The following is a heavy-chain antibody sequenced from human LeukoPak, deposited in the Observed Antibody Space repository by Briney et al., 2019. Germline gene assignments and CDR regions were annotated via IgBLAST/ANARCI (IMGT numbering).Heavy chain of an antibody. D-gene: IGHD3-10*01. CDR1: GGSLSNYY. J-gene: IGHJ4*02. V-gene: IGHV4-59*08. CDR2: IYYSGST. CDR3: ARRAYGSGSFNRYHFDY. Sequence: PSETLSLTCTVSGGSLSNYYWSWIRQPPGKGLEWIGYIYYSGSTNYNPSLKSRVTISVDTSSNQFSLKLNSVTAADTAVYYCARRAYGSGSFNRYHFDYWGQGTLVAVSS.